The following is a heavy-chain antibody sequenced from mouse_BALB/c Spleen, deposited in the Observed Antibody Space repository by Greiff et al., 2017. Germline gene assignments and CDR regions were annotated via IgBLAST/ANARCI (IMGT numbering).Heavy chain of an antibody. D-gene: IGHD1-1*01. J-gene: IGHJ2*01. CDR2: IYPGDGDT. CDR1: VYAFSSYW. V-gene: IGHV1-80*01. Sequence: QVQLKESGAELVRPGSSVKISCKASVYAFSSYWMNWVKQRPGQGLEWIGQIYPGDGDTNYNGKFKGKATLTADKSSSTAYMQLSSLTSEDSAVYFCASATVVDNFDYWGQGTTLTVSS. CDR3: ASATVVDNFDY.